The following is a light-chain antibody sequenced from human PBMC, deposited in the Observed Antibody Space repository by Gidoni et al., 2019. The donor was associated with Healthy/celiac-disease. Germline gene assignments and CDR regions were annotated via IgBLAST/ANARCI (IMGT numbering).Light chain of an antibody. V-gene: IGKV1-39*01. Sequence: DIQMTQSPSSLSASVGDRVTITCRASQSISSYLNWYQQKPGKAPKLLIYAASSLQSGVPSRFSGSGSGIDFTLTISSLQPEDFATYYCQQRYSTPPITFGQGTRLEIK. CDR2: AAS. CDR3: QQRYSTPPIT. CDR1: QSISSY. J-gene: IGKJ5*01.